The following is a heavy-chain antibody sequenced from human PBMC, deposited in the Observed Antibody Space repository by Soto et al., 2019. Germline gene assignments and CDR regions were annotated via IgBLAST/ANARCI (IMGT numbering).Heavy chain of an antibody. CDR2: IIPIQGKA. J-gene: IGHJ6*03. CDR3: AKSLLFVDHAYMDV. V-gene: IGHV1-69*02. Sequence: QVHLVQSGAELKKPGSSVKVSCEASGGSFISYSFTWVRQAPGQGLEWMGRIIPIQGKANYALKFQDRVTITADRSTTTADMELRSLRPEDTAVYYCAKSLLFVDHAYMDVWGKGTTVTVSS. D-gene: IGHD2-21*01. CDR1: GGSFISYS.